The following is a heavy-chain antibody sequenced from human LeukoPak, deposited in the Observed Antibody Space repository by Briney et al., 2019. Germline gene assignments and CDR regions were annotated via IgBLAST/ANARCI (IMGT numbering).Heavy chain of an antibody. D-gene: IGHD6-19*01. Sequence: PGGSLRLSCAASGFTFSDYYMSWIRQAPGKGLEWVSYISSSGSTIYYADSVKGRFTISRDNANHSLYLQMNRLRAEDTAVYYCAIQQWLVSDFDYWGQGTLVTVSS. V-gene: IGHV3-11*04. J-gene: IGHJ4*02. CDR3: AIQQWLVSDFDY. CDR1: GFTFSDYY. CDR2: ISSSGSTI.